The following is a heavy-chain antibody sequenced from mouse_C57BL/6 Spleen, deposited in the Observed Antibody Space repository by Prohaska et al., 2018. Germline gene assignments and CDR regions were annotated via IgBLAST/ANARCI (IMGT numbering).Heavy chain of an antibody. D-gene: IGHD1-1*01. Sequence: QVQLQQPGAELVKPGASVKLSCKSSGYTFTSYWMHWVKQRPGQGLEWIGMIHPNSGSTNYNEKFKSKATLTVDKSSSTAYMQLSSLTSEDSAVYYCAREGTYGSTPYYFDYWGQGTTLTVSS. CDR2: IHPNSGST. V-gene: IGHV1-64*01. CDR1: GYTFTSYW. CDR3: AREGTYGSTPYYFDY. J-gene: IGHJ2*01.